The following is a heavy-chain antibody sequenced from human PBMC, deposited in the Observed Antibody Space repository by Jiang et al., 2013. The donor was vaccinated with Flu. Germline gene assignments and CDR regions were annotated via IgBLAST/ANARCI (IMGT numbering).Heavy chain of an antibody. D-gene: IGHD6-13*01. V-gene: IGHV5-10-1*01. CDR3: AGRYNSSWYTQSGAFDI. Sequence: KPGESLRIACKGSGNSFTSYWISWVRQMPGKGLEWMGRIDPSDSYINYSPSFQGHVTISVDKSISTAYLQWSSLKASDTAMYYCAGRYNSSWYTQSGAFDIWGQGTMVTVSS. J-gene: IGHJ3*02. CDR1: GNSFTSYW. CDR2: IDPSDSYI.